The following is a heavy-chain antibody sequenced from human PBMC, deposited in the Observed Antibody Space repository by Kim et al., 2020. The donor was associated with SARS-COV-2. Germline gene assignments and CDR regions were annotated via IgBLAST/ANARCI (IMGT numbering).Heavy chain of an antibody. D-gene: IGHD7-27*01. CDR2: SSSSTI. V-gene: IGHV3-48*04. CDR3: AANWAHY. J-gene: IGHJ4*02. Sequence: SSSSTIDYADAVKRRLTISRDNAKNSRYLQMNSLRAEDTAVYYCAANWAHYWGQGTLVTVSS.